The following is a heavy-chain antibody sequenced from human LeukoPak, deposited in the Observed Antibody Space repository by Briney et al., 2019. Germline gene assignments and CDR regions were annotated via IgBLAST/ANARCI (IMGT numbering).Heavy chain of an antibody. CDR1: GFTFSSYA. CDR3: AKERGSSDYYYDY. D-gene: IGHD3-22*01. CDR2: ISGSGGST. J-gene: IGHJ4*02. V-gene: IGHV3-23*01. Sequence: GGSLRLSYAASGFTFSSYAMTWIRQAPGKGLEWVSGISGSGGSTYYVDPVKGRFTISRDNSKNTVYLQMNSLKAEDTAVYHCAKERGSSDYYYDYWGQGTLVTVSS.